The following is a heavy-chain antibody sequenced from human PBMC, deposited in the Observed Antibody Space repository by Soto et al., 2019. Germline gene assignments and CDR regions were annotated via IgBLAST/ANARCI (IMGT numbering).Heavy chain of an antibody. CDR2: MNPNSGNT. V-gene: IGHV1-8*01. D-gene: IGHD4-17*01. J-gene: IGHJ2*01. Sequence: QVQLVQSGAEVKKPGASVKVSCKASGYTFTNYDINWVRQATGQGLEWMGWMNPNSGNTGHAQKFQGRVTMTRNTSISTAYMELSSLRSDDTAVYYCARGRSSYGDYVNWYFDLWGRGTLVNVSS. CDR3: ARGRSSYGDYVNWYFDL. CDR1: GYTFTNYD.